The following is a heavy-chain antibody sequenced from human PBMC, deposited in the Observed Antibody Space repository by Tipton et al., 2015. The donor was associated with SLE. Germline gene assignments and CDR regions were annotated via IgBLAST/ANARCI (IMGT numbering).Heavy chain of an antibody. Sequence: SLRLSCTASGFTFSSCAMHWVRQAPGKGLEWVAVIWYDGSNKYYADSVKGRFTISRDNSKNTLYLQMNSLRAEDTAVYYCAISLAVAALGYFQHWGQGTLVTVSS. CDR1: GFTFSSCA. J-gene: IGHJ1*01. CDR3: AISLAVAALGYFQH. D-gene: IGHD6-19*01. CDR2: IWYDGSNK. V-gene: IGHV3-33*08.